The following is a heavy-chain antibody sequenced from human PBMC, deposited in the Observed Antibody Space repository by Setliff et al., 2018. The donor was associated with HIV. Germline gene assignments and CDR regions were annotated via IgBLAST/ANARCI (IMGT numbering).Heavy chain of an antibody. CDR3: ARVPYRSGWFSGGHDAFDI. V-gene: IGHV1-18*01. Sequence: ASVKVSCKDSGYSFDRYGLSWVRQAPGQGLEWMGWISGFNGNTKYEQSFQDRVAMTTETATSTAYMEMRILRSDVTAVYFCARVPYRSGWFSGGHDAFDIWGQGTMVTVSS. D-gene: IGHD6-19*01. CDR2: ISGFNGNT. J-gene: IGHJ3*02. CDR1: GYSFDRYG.